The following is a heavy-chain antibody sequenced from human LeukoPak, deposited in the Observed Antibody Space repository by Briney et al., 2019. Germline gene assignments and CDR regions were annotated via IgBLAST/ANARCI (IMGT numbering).Heavy chain of an antibody. CDR1: GFTFKIHG. D-gene: IGHD1-1*01. Sequence: GSLSLSCVASGFTFKIHGMSWVRQAPGKGLEWVSSVGGGNDISYSNSVKGRFTGSRDDAKSTVYLQMNSLRVEDTAIYFCAKDATPMNGIWDHFDSWGQGTLVTVSS. CDR2: VGGGNDIS. J-gene: IGHJ4*02. V-gene: IGHV3-23*01. CDR3: AKDATPMNGIWDHFDS.